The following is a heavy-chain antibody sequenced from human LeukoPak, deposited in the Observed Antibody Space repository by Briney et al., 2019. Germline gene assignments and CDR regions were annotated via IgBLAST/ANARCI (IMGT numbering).Heavy chain of an antibody. CDR3: ARELYSSSSTYYYYYMDV. CDR2: ISYDGSNK. Sequence: PGGSLRLSCAASGFTCSSYAMHWVRQAPGKGLEWVAVISYDGSNKYYADSVKGRFTISRDNSKNTLYLQMNSLRAEDTAVYYCARELYSSSSTYYYYYMDVWGKGTTVTVSS. J-gene: IGHJ6*03. CDR1: GFTCSSYA. D-gene: IGHD6-6*01. V-gene: IGHV3-30*01.